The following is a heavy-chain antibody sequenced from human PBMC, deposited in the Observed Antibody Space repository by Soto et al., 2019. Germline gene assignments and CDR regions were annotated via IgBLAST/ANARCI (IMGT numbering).Heavy chain of an antibody. V-gene: IGHV3-23*01. CDR2: ITGSGGAT. Sequence: EVHLLEFGGGLVQRGGSLRLSCAASGFTFSNYAMNWVRQAPGKGLEWVSGITGSGGATFYADSVKGRFTISRDNSKNTVYLQVNSVRADDTAVYYCAKEYTSISKGPFDYWGQGALVTVSS. D-gene: IGHD2-2*02. CDR3: AKEYTSISKGPFDY. CDR1: GFTFSNYA. J-gene: IGHJ4*02.